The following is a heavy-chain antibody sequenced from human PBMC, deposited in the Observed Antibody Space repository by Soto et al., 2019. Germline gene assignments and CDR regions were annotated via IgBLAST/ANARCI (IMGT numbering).Heavy chain of an antibody. CDR1: GYSFTSYW. D-gene: IGHD3-10*01. CDR3: ARRAYGSGHYYYYGMDV. Sequence: GESLQISCQGSGYSFTSYWIACVRQMPGKGLEWMGRIDPSDSYTNYSPSFQGHVTISADKSISTVFLQWSMLKASDTALYYCARRAYGSGHYYYYGMDVWGQGTTVTFSS. V-gene: IGHV5-10-1*01. CDR2: IDPSDSYT. J-gene: IGHJ6*01.